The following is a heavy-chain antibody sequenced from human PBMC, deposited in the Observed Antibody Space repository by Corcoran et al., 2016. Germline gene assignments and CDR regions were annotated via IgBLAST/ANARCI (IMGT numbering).Heavy chain of an antibody. CDR2: INPNGGGT. V-gene: IGHV1-2*02. J-gene: IGHJ4*02. CDR1: GYTFTGYY. Sequence: QVQLVQSGAEVKKPGASVKVTCKASGYTFTGYYMHWVRQAPGQGLEWMGWINPNGGGTNYAQKFQGRVTMTRDTSMSTAYMVLSTLRSDDTAVYYCARVKSYGFGELDFWGQGTLVTVSS. D-gene: IGHD3-10*01. CDR3: ARVKSYGFGELDF.